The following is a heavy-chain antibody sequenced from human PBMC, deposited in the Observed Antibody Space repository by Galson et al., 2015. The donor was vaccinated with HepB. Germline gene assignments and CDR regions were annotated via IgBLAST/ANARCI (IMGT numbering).Heavy chain of an antibody. J-gene: IGHJ2*01. CDR3: ARDYYGSGTGWYFDL. V-gene: IGHV3-30-3*01. CDR1: GFTFRSYA. D-gene: IGHD3-10*01. Sequence: SLRLSCAASGFTFRSYAMHWVRQAPGKGLEWVAVISYDGSNKYYADSVKGRFTISRDNSKNTLYLQMNSLRAEDTAVYYCARDYYGSGTGWYFDLWGRGTLVTVSS. CDR2: ISYDGSNK.